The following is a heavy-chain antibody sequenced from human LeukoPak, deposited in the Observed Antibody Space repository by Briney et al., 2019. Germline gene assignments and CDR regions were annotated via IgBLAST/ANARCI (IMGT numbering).Heavy chain of an antibody. V-gene: IGHV3-30*04. J-gene: IGHJ6*03. Sequence: GGSLRLSCAASGFTFSSYAMHWVRQAPGKGLEWVAIISYDGSNKYHADSVKGRFTVSRDNSKNTLYLQMKSLRAEDTAVYYCAKGGGYEAQYYYYYLDVWGKGTTVTISS. CDR2: ISYDGSNK. CDR1: GFTFSSYA. CDR3: AKGGGYEAQYYYYYLDV. D-gene: IGHD5-12*01.